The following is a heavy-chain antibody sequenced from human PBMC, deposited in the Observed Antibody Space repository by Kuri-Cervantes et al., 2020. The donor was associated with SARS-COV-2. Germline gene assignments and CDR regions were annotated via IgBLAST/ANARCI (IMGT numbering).Heavy chain of an antibody. J-gene: IGHJ5*02. CDR2: IYYSGST. V-gene: IGHV4-30-4*08. Sequence: SETLSLTCTVSGGSISSGDYNWSWIRQSPGGGLEWIGYIYYSGSTYYNPSLKSRLRISLDMPKNQFSLKLTSVTAADTAVYYCAREKHLWPDSGHNWFDPWGQGTLVTVSS. CDR3: AREKHLWPDSGHNWFDP. D-gene: IGHD5-18*01. CDR1: GGSISSGDYN.